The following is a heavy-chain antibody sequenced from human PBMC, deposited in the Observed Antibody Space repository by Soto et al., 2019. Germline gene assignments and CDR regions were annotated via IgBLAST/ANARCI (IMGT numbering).Heavy chain of an antibody. D-gene: IGHD2-8*02. CDR1: GYRFTSYW. CDR2: IYPGDSDT. CDR3: ARTRGPGGYYYGMDV. V-gene: IGHV5-51*01. Sequence: PGESPKISCKGSGYRFTSYWIGWVRQMPGKGLEWMGIIYPGDSDTRYSPSFQGQVTISADKSISAAYLQWSSLKASDTAMYYCARTRGPGGYYYGMDVWGQGTTVTVSS. J-gene: IGHJ6*02.